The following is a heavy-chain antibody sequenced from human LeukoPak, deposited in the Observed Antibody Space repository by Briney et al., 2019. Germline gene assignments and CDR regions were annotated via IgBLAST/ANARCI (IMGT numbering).Heavy chain of an antibody. CDR3: ARELYDYGEGYFDY. V-gene: IGHV3-30-3*01. Sequence: GGSLRLSCAASGFTFSSCAMHWVRQAPGKGLEWVSVISYDGSNKYYADSVKGRFTISRDNSKNTLYLQMNSLRAEDTAVYYCARELYDYGEGYFDYWGQGTLVTVSS. CDR2: ISYDGSNK. CDR1: GFTFSSCA. D-gene: IGHD4-17*01. J-gene: IGHJ4*02.